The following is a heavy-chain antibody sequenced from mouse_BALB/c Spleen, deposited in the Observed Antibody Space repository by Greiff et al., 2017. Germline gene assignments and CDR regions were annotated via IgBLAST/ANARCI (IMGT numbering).Heavy chain of an antibody. CDR3: ARNGYSLMDY. Sequence: DVKLQESGPGLVKPSQSLSLTCTVTGYSITSDYAWNWIRQFPGNKLEWMGYISYSGSTSYNPSLKSRISITRDTSKNQFFLQLNSVTTEDTATYYCARNGYSLMDYWGQGTSVTVSS. D-gene: IGHD2-3*01. CDR2: ISYSGST. J-gene: IGHJ4*01. CDR1: GYSITSDYA. V-gene: IGHV3-2*02.